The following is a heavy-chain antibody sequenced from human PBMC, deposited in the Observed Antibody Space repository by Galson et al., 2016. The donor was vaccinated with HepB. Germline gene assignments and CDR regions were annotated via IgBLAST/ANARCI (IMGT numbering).Heavy chain of an antibody. CDR2: ISSNNYI. J-gene: IGHJ6*02. Sequence: SLRLSCAASGFTFSSYSLNWVRQAPGKGLECVSFISSNNYIYYADSVQGRFTISRDNAKNSLYLQMHSLRAEDTAVYYCAKDTGHCSGGVCYSPRGMGVWGQGTTVTVSS. CDR1: GFTFSSYS. D-gene: IGHD2-15*01. V-gene: IGHV3-21*01. CDR3: AKDTGHCSGGVCYSPRGMGV.